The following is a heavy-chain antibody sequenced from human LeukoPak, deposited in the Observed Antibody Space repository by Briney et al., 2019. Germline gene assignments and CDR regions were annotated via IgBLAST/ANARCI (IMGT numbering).Heavy chain of an antibody. CDR1: GGSISSGGYY. D-gene: IGHD5-12*01. V-gene: IGHV4-31*03. Sequence: SQTLSLTCTVSGGSISSGGYYWSWIRQHPGKGLEWIGYIYYSGSTYYNPSLKSRVTISVDTSKNQFSLKLGSVTAADTAVYYCARDYEGSGYDGWYFDLWGRGTLVTVSS. CDR3: ARDYEGSGYDGWYFDL. CDR2: IYYSGST. J-gene: IGHJ2*01.